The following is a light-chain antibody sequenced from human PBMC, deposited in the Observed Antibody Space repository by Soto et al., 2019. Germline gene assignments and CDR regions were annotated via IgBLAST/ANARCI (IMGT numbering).Light chain of an antibody. Sequence: QSALTQPVSVSGSPGQAITISCTGTSSDVGSYNLVSWYLQHPGKAPKLMIYEVSKRPSGVSNRFSGSKSGNTASLTISGLQAEDQADYYCCSYAGSSTHYVFGTGTKLTVL. CDR2: EVS. V-gene: IGLV2-23*02. CDR1: SSDVGSYNL. CDR3: CSYAGSSTHYV. J-gene: IGLJ1*01.